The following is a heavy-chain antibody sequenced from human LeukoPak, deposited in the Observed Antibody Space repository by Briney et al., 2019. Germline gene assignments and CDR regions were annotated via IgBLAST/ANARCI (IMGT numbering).Heavy chain of an antibody. CDR3: VRGQSGSTFAY. D-gene: IGHD1-26*01. V-gene: IGHV1-2*02. CDR2: IHPNYGGT. CDR1: GYTFTGYY. J-gene: IGHJ4*02. Sequence: ASVKVSCKASGYTFTGYYIHWVRQAPGQGLEWMGWIHPNYGGTNSAQKFQGRVTMTRDTAINTAYMEVSRLRSDDTAADYCVRGQSGSTFAYSGQGNLVPVPS.